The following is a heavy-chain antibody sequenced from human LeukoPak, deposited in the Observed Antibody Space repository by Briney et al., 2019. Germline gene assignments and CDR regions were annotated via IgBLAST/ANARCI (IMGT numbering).Heavy chain of an antibody. CDR2: ISGDGGST. J-gene: IGHJ3*02. D-gene: IGHD2-21*01. CDR1: GFTFSSYE. CDR3: ASGLVVVDAFDI. Sequence: GGSLRLSCAASGFTFSSYEMNWVRQAPGKGLEWVSLISGDGGSTYYADSVKGRFTISRDNSKNSLYLQMNSLRTEDTALYYCASGLVVVDAFDIWGQGTMVTVSS. V-gene: IGHV3-43*02.